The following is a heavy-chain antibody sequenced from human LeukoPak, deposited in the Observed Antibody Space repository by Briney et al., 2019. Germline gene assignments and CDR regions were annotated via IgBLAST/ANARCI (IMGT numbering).Heavy chain of an antibody. Sequence: SETLSLTCTVSGGSISSSSYYWGWIRQPPGKGLEWIGSIYYSGSTYYNPSLKSRVTISVDTSKNQFSLKLSSVTAADTAVYYCARGGYCSSTSCYGNRKSDAFDIWGQGTMVTVSS. V-gene: IGHV4-39*07. CDR1: GGSISSSSYY. CDR3: ARGGYCSSTSCYGNRKSDAFDI. CDR2: IYYSGST. D-gene: IGHD2-2*01. J-gene: IGHJ3*02.